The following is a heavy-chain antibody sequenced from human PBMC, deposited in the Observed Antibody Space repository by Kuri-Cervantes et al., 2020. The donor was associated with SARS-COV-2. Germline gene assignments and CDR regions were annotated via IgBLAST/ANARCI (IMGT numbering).Heavy chain of an antibody. CDR1: GFTFSSFS. CDR3: APRDY. J-gene: IGHJ4*02. CDR2: ISGSGDNT. V-gene: IGHV3-23*01. Sequence: GESLKISCAVSGFTFSSFSMNWVRQAPGKGLEWVSGISGSGDNTYYADSVKGRFTTSRDNSKKTLYLQMNSLRVEDTALYYCAPRDYWGQGILVTVSS.